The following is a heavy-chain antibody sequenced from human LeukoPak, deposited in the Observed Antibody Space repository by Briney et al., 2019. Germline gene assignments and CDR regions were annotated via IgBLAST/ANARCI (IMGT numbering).Heavy chain of an antibody. CDR2: ISAYNGNT. CDR1: GYTFTSYG. Sequence: ASVKVSCKASGYTFTSYGISWVRQAPGQGLEWMGWISAYNGNTNYAQKLQGRVTMTTDTSTSTAYMELRSLRSDDTAVYYCARFVDYGGNSVLYYFDYWGQGTLVTVSS. V-gene: IGHV1-18*01. D-gene: IGHD4-23*01. J-gene: IGHJ4*02. CDR3: ARFVDYGGNSVLYYFDY.